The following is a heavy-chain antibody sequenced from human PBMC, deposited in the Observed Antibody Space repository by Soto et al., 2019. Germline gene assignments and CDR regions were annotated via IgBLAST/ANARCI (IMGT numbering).Heavy chain of an antibody. V-gene: IGHV3-33*01. J-gene: IGHJ6*02. D-gene: IGHD6-19*01. CDR1: GFTFSRYG. CDR2: IWYDGSNK. CDR3: ARDDIPGITVSTYGMDV. Sequence: GGSLRLSCAASGFTFSRYGMHWVRQGPGKGLEWVAVIWYDGSNKYYADSVKGRFTISRDNSKNTLHLQMISLRAEDTAVYYCARDDIPGITVSTYGMDVWGQGTTVTVSS.